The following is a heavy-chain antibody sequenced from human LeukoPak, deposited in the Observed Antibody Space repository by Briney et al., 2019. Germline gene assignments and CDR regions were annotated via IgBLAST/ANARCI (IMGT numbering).Heavy chain of an antibody. J-gene: IGHJ5*02. V-gene: IGHV3-30*02. CDR3: ARDHGGSGSS. CDR1: GFTFSNYG. CDR2: IRYDGSDK. Sequence: GGSLRLSCGASGFTFSNYGMLWVRQAPGKGLEWVAFIRYDGSDKFYADSVKGRFTISRDNSKNTLYLQMNSLRAEDTAVYYCARDHGGSGSSWGQGTLVTVSS. D-gene: IGHD3-10*01.